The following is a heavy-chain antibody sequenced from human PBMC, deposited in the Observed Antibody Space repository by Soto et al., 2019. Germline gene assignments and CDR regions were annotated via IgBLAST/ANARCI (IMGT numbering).Heavy chain of an antibody. J-gene: IGHJ6*02. Sequence: PGESLKISCEGSGYSFTNYWIGWVRQMPGKGLEWLGIIYPGDSETKYSPSFQGQVTISVDKSITTAYLQWSSLEASDTAIYYCARQGGSGTKSWSNYDTYYGMDVWGQGTTVTVAS. CDR1: GYSFTNYW. CDR2: IYPGDSET. CDR3: ARQGGSGTKSWSNYDTYYGMDV. D-gene: IGHD3-10*01. V-gene: IGHV5-51*01.